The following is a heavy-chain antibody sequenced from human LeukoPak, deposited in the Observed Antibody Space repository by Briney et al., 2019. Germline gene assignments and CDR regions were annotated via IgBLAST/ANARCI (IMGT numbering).Heavy chain of an antibody. CDR2: INTNSGYT. CDR3: ARNHDH. J-gene: IGHJ4*02. V-gene: IGHV1-8*02. Sequence: ASVKVSCKASGYTFATLDINWVRQATGQGLEWMGWINTNSGYTGNAQKFQGRVTMTRNTSISTAYMELSSLRSEDTAVYYCARNHDHWGQGTLVTVSS. CDR1: GYTFATLD. D-gene: IGHD1-14*01.